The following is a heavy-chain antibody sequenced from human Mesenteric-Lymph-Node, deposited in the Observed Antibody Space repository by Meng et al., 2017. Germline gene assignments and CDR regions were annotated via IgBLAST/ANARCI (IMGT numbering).Heavy chain of an antibody. CDR2: TCYRSKWYY. CDR1: GDSVSSNSAA. Sequence: QAQLQQQVPGLVRPSQPPPLTCAISGDSVSSNSAAWHWIRQSPSRGLEWLGMTCYRSKWYYDYAVSVKSRITINPDTSRNQFSLQLNSVTPEDTAVYYCASWYFNYWGQGTLVTVSS. CDR3: ASWYFNY. J-gene: IGHJ4*02. V-gene: IGHV6-1*01.